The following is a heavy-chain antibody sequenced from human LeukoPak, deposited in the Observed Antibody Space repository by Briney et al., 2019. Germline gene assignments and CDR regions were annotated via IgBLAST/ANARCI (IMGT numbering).Heavy chain of an antibody. V-gene: IGHV4-59*01. CDR1: GGSISSYY. CDR2: IYYSGST. CDR3: ARPYSSGWNHMADFQY. J-gene: IGHJ1*01. Sequence: PSETLSLTCTVSGGSISSYYWSWIRQPPGKGLEWIGYIYYSGSTNYNPSLKSRVTISVDTSKNQFSLKLSSVTAADTAVYYCARPYSSGWNHMADFQYWGQGTLVTVSS. D-gene: IGHD6-19*01.